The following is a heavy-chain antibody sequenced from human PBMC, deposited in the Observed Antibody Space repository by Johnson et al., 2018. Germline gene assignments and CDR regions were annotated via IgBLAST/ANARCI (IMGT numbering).Heavy chain of an antibody. D-gene: IGHD5/OR15-5a*01. J-gene: IGHJ1*01. V-gene: IGHV3-33*01. CDR2: IWFDGTNK. CDR3: AREAEYSVEYFQY. Sequence: QVQLVESGGGVVQPGRSLRLSCAASGFTFSHYGMHWVRQAPGKGLEWLALIWFDGTNKYHAYSVKGRFTISRDNSKNTLYLQMNSLRGEDTAVYYCAREAEYSVEYFQYWGQGTLVTVSS. CDR1: GFTFSHYG.